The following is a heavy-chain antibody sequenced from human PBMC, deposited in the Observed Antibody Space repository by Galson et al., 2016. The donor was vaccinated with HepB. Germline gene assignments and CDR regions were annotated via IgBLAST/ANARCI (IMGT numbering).Heavy chain of an antibody. CDR1: GYTFTAYY. CDR3: ARDSSRWVPLVYHYYGMDV. V-gene: IGHV1-2*02. Sequence: SVKVSCKASGYTFTAYYMHWVRQAPGQGLEWMGWVNPNNGATNYALKFEGRVTMTRVTSITTVYMELTNLRSEDTAVYYCARDSSRWVPLVYHYYGMDVWGPGTTVAVSS. D-gene: IGHD6-13*01. J-gene: IGHJ6*02. CDR2: VNPNNGAT.